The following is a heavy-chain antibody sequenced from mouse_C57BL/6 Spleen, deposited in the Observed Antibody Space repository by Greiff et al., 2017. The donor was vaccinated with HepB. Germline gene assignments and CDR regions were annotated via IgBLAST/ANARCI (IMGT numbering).Heavy chain of an antibody. CDR3: TRSNYYGNHDYAMDY. CDR1: GYTFTSYW. D-gene: IGHD2-1*01. Sequence: EVQLQQSGTVLARPGASVKMSCKTSGYTFTSYWMHWVKQRPGQGLEWIGAIYPGNSDTSYNQKFKGKAKLTAVTAASTAYMELSSLTTEASAVYYCTRSNYYGNHDYAMDYWGQGTSVTVSS. V-gene: IGHV1-5*01. CDR2: IYPGNSDT. J-gene: IGHJ4*01.